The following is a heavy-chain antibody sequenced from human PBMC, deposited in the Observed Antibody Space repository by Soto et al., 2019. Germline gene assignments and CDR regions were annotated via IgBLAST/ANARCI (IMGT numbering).Heavy chain of an antibody. D-gene: IGHD5-18*01. Sequence: SETLSLTCTVSGGSISSGGYYWSWIRQHPGKGLEWIGYIYYSGSTYYNPSLKSRVTISVDTSKNQFSLKLSSVTAADTAVYYCASGLQLWESFDYWGQGTLVTVSS. V-gene: IGHV4-31*03. CDR2: IYYSGST. CDR3: ASGLQLWESFDY. CDR1: GGSISSGGYY. J-gene: IGHJ4*02.